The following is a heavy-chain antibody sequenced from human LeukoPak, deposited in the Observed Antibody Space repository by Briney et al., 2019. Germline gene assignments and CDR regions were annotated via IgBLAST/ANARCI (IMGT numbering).Heavy chain of an antibody. D-gene: IGHD4-11*01. Sequence: SETLSLTCALSGGSVSTNYYRWGWIRQSPAQGLEWIGSIYHRGNTYYNPSLESRVSISVDTSKDQFSLTLNSVTAADTAVYYCARDDSRFDIWGQGTMVTVSS. CDR2: IYHRGNT. V-gene: IGHV4-39*02. J-gene: IGHJ3*02. CDR3: ARDDSRFDI. CDR1: GGSVSTNYYR.